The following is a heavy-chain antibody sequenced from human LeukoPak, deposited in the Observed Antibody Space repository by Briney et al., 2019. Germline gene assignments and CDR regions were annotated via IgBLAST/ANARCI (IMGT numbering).Heavy chain of an antibody. Sequence: PGGSLRLSCAVTGFNLRTYWIHWVRHSPGRGLEWVARINGEGSRISYAASVRGRFTISRDNAKNTAYLQMNSLRAEDTALYYCARDPGYYYYGMDVWGQGTTVVVSS. CDR3: ARDPGYYYYGMDV. V-gene: IGHV3-74*01. CDR2: INGEGSRI. J-gene: IGHJ6*02. CDR1: GFNLRTYW.